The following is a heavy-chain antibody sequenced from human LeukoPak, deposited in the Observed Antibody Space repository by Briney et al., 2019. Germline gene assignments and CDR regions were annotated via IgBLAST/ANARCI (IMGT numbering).Heavy chain of an antibody. CDR1: GGSISSSNYY. Sequence: SETLSLTCTVSGGSISSSNYYWGWIRQPPGKGLEWIGSIYNSGSTYYNPSLKSRVTISVDTSKNQFSLKLSSVTTADTAVYYCARCRVPNDAFDIWGQGTMVTVSS. CDR3: ARCRVPNDAFDI. J-gene: IGHJ3*02. CDR2: IYNSGST. V-gene: IGHV4-39*07.